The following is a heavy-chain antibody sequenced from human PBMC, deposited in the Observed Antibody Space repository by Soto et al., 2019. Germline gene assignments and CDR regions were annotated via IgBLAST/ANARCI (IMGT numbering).Heavy chain of an antibody. CDR2: IYHSGST. CDR1: RGSITTANW. CDR3: ARRGGGVVLAATTPFDY. J-gene: IGHJ4*02. V-gene: IGHV4-4*02. Sequence: QVPLQESGPRLVRPSGTLSLTCNVSRGSITTANWWNWVRQPPGRGLEWIGEIYHSGSTNYNLSLKSRATLSVDKANNRFSLTLSSVTAADTAIYYCARRGGGVVLAATTPFDYWGQGILVTVSS. D-gene: IGHD2-15*01.